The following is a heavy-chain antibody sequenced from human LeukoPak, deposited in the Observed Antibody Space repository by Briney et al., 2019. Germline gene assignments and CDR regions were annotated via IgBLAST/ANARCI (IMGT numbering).Heavy chain of an antibody. CDR1: GFTFTDAW. V-gene: IGHV3-15*01. Sequence: GGSLRLSCAASGFTFTDAWMSWVRQAPGKGLEWVGRIKRKTDGGASDYAAPVKGRFTISRDDSKNTLFQQMNSLKIDDTAVYHCTTNRPGGWFGELAVWGQGTTVTVSS. D-gene: IGHD3-10*01. CDR2: IKRKTDGGAS. CDR3: TTNRPGGWFGELAV. J-gene: IGHJ6*01.